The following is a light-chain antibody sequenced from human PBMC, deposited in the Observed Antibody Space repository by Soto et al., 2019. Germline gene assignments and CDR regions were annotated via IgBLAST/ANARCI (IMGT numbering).Light chain of an antibody. Sequence: DIVLTQSPATLSLSPGERATLSCRASQSISSYLAWYQHKPGQAPRLLIYDASDRATGIPARFSGSGSGTDFTLTISSLEPEDFAVYYCQQRSNWPPALGQGTKVEIK. CDR3: QQRSNWPPA. V-gene: IGKV3-11*01. CDR2: DAS. CDR1: QSISSY. J-gene: IGKJ1*01.